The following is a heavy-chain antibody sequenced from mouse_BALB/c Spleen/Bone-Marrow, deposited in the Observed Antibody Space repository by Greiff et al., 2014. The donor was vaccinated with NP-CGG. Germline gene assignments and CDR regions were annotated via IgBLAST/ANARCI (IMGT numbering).Heavy chain of an antibody. CDR3: AREMVTGFAY. CDR2: ISSGGST. J-gene: IGHJ3*01. V-gene: IGHV5-6-5*01. D-gene: IGHD2-2*01. Sequence: DVKLVESGGGLVKPGGSLKLSCAASGFTFSSYAMSWVRQTPEKRLGWVASISSGGSTYYPGSVKGRFTISRDNARNILYLQMSSLRSEDTAMYYCAREMVTGFAYWGQGTLVTVSA. CDR1: GFTFSSYA.